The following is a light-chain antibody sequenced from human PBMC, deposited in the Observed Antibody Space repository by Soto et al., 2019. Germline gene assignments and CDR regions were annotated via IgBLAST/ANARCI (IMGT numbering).Light chain of an antibody. Sequence: SVLTQRASVSGSPGQSITISCTGTSSDGGVYGCVSWYQHDPVKAPRLIIYEVVQRPSGGPDRFSGPKSGNTASLPVSGPQAADEADYFCKSYAGSNTYVFGSGHTVTLL. V-gene: IGLV2-8*01. CDR1: SSDGGVYGC. J-gene: IGLJ1*01. CDR2: EVV. CDR3: KSYAGSNTYV.